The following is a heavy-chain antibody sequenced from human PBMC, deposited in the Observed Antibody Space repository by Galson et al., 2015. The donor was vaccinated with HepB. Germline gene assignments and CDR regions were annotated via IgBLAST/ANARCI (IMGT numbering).Heavy chain of an antibody. CDR2: ISGSGGST. CDR1: GFTFSSYA. J-gene: IGHJ5*02. D-gene: IGHD4-17*01. V-gene: IGHV3-23*01. CDR3: AKDRDYGDYRDWFDP. Sequence: SLRLSCAASGFTFSSYAMSWVRQAPGKGLEWVSAISGSGGSTYYADSVKGRFTIPRDNSKNTLYLQMNSLRAEDTAVYYCAKDRDYGDYRDWFDPWGQGTLVTVSS.